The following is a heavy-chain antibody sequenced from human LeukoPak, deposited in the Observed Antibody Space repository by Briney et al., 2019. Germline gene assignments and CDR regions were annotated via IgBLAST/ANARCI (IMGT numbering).Heavy chain of an antibody. Sequence: SETLSLTCTVSGGSISSSSYYWGWIRQPPGKGLEWIGSIYYSGSTYYNPSLKSRVTISVDTSKNQFSLKLSSVTAADTAVYYCARSTDYDFWSGYPRPYFDYWGQGTLATVSS. CDR3: ARSTDYDFWSGYPRPYFDY. D-gene: IGHD3-3*01. CDR1: GGSISSSSYY. CDR2: IYYSGST. J-gene: IGHJ4*02. V-gene: IGHV4-39*07.